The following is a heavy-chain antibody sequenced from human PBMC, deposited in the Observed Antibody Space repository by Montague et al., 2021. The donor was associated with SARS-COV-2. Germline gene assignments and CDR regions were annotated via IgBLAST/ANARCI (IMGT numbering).Heavy chain of an antibody. CDR1: GGSISSYY. J-gene: IGHJ4*02. CDR2: IYYRGST. V-gene: IGHV4-59*13. CDR3: ARGDVEMATIKSGGPFYHFDY. Sequence: SETLSLTCTVSGGSISSYYWSWIRQPPGKGLEWIGYIYYRGSTNXNPSLKSPVTISVDTSKNQFSLKLSSVTAADTAVYYCARGDVEMATIKSGGPFYHFDYWGQGTLVTVSS. D-gene: IGHD5-24*01.